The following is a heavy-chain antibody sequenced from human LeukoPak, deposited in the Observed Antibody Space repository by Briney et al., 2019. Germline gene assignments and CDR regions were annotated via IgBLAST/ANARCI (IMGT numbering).Heavy chain of an antibody. CDR2: ISGSGGST. J-gene: IGHJ4*02. CDR3: AKPYCSGGTCYSVWDYYFDF. CDR1: GFTFSSYA. Sequence: GGSLRLSCAASGFTFSSYAMSWVRQAPGKGLEWVSAISGSGGSTYYAGSVKGRFTISRDNSKNTLYLQMNSLRAEDTAVYYCAKPYCSGGTCYSVWDYYFDFWGQGTLVTVSS. V-gene: IGHV3-23*01. D-gene: IGHD2-15*01.